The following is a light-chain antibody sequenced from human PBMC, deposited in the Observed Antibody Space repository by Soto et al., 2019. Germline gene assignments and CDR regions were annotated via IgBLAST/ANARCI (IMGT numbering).Light chain of an antibody. CDR2: GAF. J-gene: IGKJ1*01. Sequence: DIVMTQSPATLSVSPEERATLSCRASQSVSSNLAWYHQRPGQAPRLLIYGAFTRAAGVPARSSGSGSGTEFTRTISILHSEDFAVYHCQQYDNWPPTFGQGTKVEVK. CDR3: QQYDNWPPT. V-gene: IGKV3-15*01. CDR1: QSVSSN.